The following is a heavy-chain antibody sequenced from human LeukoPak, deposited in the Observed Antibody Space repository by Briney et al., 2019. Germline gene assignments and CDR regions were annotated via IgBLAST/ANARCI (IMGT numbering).Heavy chain of an antibody. CDR3: AKVPRCYYDSSGYYFDY. Sequence: QPGGSLRLSCAASGFTFSIYAMSWVRQAPGKALEWVSAISGSGESTYYADSVKGRFTISRDNSKNTLYLQMNSLRAEDTAVYYFAKVPRCYYDSSGYYFDYWGQGTLVTVSS. CDR1: GFTFSIYA. J-gene: IGHJ4*02. D-gene: IGHD3-22*01. V-gene: IGHV3-23*01. CDR2: ISGSGEST.